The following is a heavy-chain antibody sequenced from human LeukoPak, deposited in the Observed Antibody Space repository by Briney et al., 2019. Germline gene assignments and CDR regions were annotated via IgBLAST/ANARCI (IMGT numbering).Heavy chain of an antibody. CDR3: ARDFPTYYDILTGSEEGY. V-gene: IGHV1-18*01. D-gene: IGHD3-9*01. CDR1: GYTFTSNG. CDR2: ISGYNGNT. Sequence: ASVKVSCKTSGYTFTSNGISWVRQAPGQGLEWMGWISGYNGNTNYVQNLQGRVTMTTDTSTSTAYMELRSLRSDDTAVYYCARDFPTYYDILTGSEEGYWGQGTLVTVSS. J-gene: IGHJ4*02.